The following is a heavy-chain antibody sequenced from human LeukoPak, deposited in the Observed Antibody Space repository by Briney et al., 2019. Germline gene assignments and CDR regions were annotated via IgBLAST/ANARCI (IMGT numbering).Heavy chain of an antibody. V-gene: IGHV3-74*01. CDR2: INSDGRST. J-gene: IGHJ3*02. CDR1: GFAFSGFW. Sequence: PGGSLRLSCAASGFAFSGFWMHWVRLPPGKGLVWVSRINSDGRSTSYADSVKGRFTISRDNAKNTLYLQMNSLRAEDTAVYYCSRDTADDAFDIWGQGTMVTVSS. CDR3: SRDTADDAFDI.